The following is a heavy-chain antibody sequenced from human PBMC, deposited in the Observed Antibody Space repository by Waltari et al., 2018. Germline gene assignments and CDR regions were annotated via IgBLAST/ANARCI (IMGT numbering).Heavy chain of an antibody. D-gene: IGHD2-15*01. CDR3: ARPSSPVKHCSGGSCYWNAFDI. V-gene: IGHV1-69*10. Sequence: QVQLVQSGAEVKKPGSSVKVSCKASGGTFSSYAISWVRQAPGQGIEWMGGIIPILGIANYAQKFQGTVTITTDKSTSTAYMGLSSLRSEDTAVYYCARPSSPVKHCSGGSCYWNAFDIWGQGTMVTVSS. CDR1: GGTFSSYA. CDR2: IIPILGIA. J-gene: IGHJ3*02.